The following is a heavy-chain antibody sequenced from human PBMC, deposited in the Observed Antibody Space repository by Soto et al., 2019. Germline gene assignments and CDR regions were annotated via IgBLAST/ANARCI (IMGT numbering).Heavy chain of an antibody. V-gene: IGHV4-4*07. Sequence: SETLSLTCTVSGGSISRYCWRWIRQPSGNGLEWIGRIYPSGSTNYSPSLKSRVTMSVDTSKNQFSLKLSSVTAADTAVYYCARALPTSIAARRYYYGMDVWGQGTTVTVSS. D-gene: IGHD6-6*01. CDR2: IYPSGST. CDR3: ARALPTSIAARRYYYGMDV. J-gene: IGHJ6*02. CDR1: GGSISRYC.